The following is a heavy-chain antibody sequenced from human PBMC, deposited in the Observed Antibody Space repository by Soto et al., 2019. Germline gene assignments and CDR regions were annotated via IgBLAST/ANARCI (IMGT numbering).Heavy chain of an antibody. CDR2: ISGSGGST. CDR1: GFTFSSYA. J-gene: IGHJ6*02. CDR3: ARKVYYYSGMDV. Sequence: GGSLRLSCAASGFTFSSYAMSWVRQAPGKGLEWASVISGSGGSTYYADSVKGRFTISRDNSKNTLYLQMNSLRAEDTAVYYCARKVYYYSGMDVWGQGTTVTVSS. V-gene: IGHV3-23*01.